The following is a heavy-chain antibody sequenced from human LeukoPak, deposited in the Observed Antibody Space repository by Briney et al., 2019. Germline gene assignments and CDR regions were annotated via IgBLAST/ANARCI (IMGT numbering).Heavy chain of an antibody. D-gene: IGHD6-6*01. CDR2: ISGSGGST. Sequence: GGSLRLSCAASGFTFSSYAMSWVRQAPGKGLEWVSAISGSGGSTYYADSVKGRFTISRDNSKNTLYLQMNSLRAEDTAVYYCAEVHSSSPYFDYWGQGTLVTVSS. J-gene: IGHJ4*02. CDR3: AEVHSSSPYFDY. CDR1: GFTFSSYA. V-gene: IGHV3-23*01.